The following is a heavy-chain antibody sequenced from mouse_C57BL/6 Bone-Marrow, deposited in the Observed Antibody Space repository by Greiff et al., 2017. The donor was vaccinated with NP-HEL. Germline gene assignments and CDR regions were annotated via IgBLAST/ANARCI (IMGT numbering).Heavy chain of an antibody. J-gene: IGHJ2*01. Sequence: QVQLQQLGAELVRPGTSVKLSCKASGYTFTSYWMHWVKQRPGQGLEWIGVIDPSDSYTNYNQKFKGQATLTVDTSSSTAYMQLSSLTSEDSAVYYCARSTMVTDYYFDYWGQGTTLTVSS. CDR2: IDPSDSYT. CDR3: ARSTMVTDYYFDY. V-gene: IGHV1-59*01. D-gene: IGHD2-2*01. CDR1: GYTFTSYW.